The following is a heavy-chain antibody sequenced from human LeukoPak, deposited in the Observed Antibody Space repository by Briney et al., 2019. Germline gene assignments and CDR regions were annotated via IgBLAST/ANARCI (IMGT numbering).Heavy chain of an antibody. J-gene: IGHJ6*02. CDR1: GFTFSSYA. V-gene: IGHV3-23*01. Sequence: GGSLRLSCAASGFTFSSYAMSWVRQAPGKGLEWVSAISGSGGSTYYADSVKGRFTISRDNSKNTLYLQMNSLRAEDTALYYCAKGGHPTRYYYGMDVWGQGTTVTVSS. CDR2: ISGSGGST. D-gene: IGHD2-15*01. CDR3: AKGGHPTRYYYGMDV.